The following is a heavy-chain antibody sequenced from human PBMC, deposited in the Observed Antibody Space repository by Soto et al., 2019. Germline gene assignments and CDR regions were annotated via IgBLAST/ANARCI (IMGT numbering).Heavy chain of an antibody. CDR3: ARQKWEQPKWFDP. J-gene: IGHJ5*02. CDR1: GGAISDARFY. CDR2: IFYSGTT. D-gene: IGHD1-26*01. V-gene: IGHV4-39*01. Sequence: QLQLQESGPGLVKPSETLSLTCSLSGGAISDARFYWGWIRQTPGKGLEWIGSIFYSGTTFVNPALQSQVTISVDAYEYQVSLKLSSVTAADTALYFCARQKWEQPKWFDPWGQGTLVTVSS.